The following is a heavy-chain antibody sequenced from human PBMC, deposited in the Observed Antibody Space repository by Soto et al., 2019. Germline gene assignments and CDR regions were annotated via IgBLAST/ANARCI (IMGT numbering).Heavy chain of an antibody. Sequence: SETLSLTCAVSGYSISSGSYWGWIRQPPGKGLEWIGSIYHSGSTYYNPSLKSRVTISVDTSKNQFSLKLSSGTAADTAVYYCASDLVAAAGPVVWGQGTLVTVSS. CDR1: GYSISSGSY. CDR2: IYHSGST. V-gene: IGHV4-38-2*01. D-gene: IGHD6-13*01. J-gene: IGHJ4*02. CDR3: ASDLVAAAGPVV.